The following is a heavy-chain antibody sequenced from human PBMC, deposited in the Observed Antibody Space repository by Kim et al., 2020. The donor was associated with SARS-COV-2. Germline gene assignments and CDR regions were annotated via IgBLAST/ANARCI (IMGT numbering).Heavy chain of an antibody. CDR3: AKEPQLYGSGSYDPYYYYYGMDV. D-gene: IGHD3-10*01. CDR1: GFTFSSYG. CDR2: ISYDGSNK. J-gene: IGHJ6*02. V-gene: IGHV3-30*18. Sequence: GGSLRLSCAASGFTFSSYGMHWVRQAPGKGLEWVAVISYDGSNKYYADSVKGRFTISRDNSKNTLYLQMNSLRAEDTAVYYCAKEPQLYGSGSYDPYYYYYGMDVWGQGTTVTVSS.